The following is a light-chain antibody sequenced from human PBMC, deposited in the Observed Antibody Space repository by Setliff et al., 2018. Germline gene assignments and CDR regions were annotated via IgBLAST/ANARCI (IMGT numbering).Light chain of an antibody. CDR2: EVS. CDR1: SSDVGSYNL. Sequence: QSVLTQPASVSGSPGQSITISCTGTSSDVGSYNLVSWYQQFPGKAHKLMIYEVSKRPSGVSNRFSGSKSGNTASLTISGLQAEDEADYYCCSYAGSRTYVIFGGGTKVTVL. J-gene: IGLJ2*01. V-gene: IGLV2-23*02. CDR3: CSYAGSRTYVI.